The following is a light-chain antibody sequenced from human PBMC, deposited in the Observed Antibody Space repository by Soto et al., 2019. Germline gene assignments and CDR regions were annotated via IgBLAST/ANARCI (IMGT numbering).Light chain of an antibody. Sequence: VMTQSPATLSVSPGDTATLSCRASQSLGSNLGWYQQKPGQAPRLLIFAASTRATGVPARFSGSGSATEFSLTIGSLQSEDFAVYFCQQYNDWPLTFGQGTKVEIK. CDR3: QQYNDWPLT. V-gene: IGKV3-15*01. J-gene: IGKJ1*01. CDR2: AAS. CDR1: QSLGSN.